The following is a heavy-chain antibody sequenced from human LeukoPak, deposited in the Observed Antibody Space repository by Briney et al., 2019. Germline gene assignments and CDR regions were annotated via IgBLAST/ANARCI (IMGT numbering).Heavy chain of an antibody. Sequence: SETLSLTCTVSGGSISSGSYYWSWIRQPAGKGLEWIGRIYTSGSTNYNPSLKSRVTISVDTSKNQFSLKLSSVTAADTAVYYCARDIVVVPAALYYYYYMDVWGKGTTVTVSS. CDR1: GGSISSGSYY. D-gene: IGHD2-2*01. CDR3: ARDIVVVPAALYYYYYMDV. V-gene: IGHV4-61*02. J-gene: IGHJ6*03. CDR2: IYTSGST.